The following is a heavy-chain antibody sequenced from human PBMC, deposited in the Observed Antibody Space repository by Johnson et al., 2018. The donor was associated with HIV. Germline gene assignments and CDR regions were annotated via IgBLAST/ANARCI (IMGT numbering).Heavy chain of an antibody. Sequence: VLLVESGGGLVKPGGSLRLSCAASGFTFSDYYMSWIRQAPGKGLEWVSVIYSGGSTYYADSVKGRFTISRDNSKNMLYLQINSLRAEDTAAYYCASKAAGTMHAFDIWGQGTMVTVSS. J-gene: IGHJ3*02. D-gene: IGHD6-13*01. V-gene: IGHV3-66*02. CDR1: GFTFSDYY. CDR2: IYSGGST. CDR3: ASKAAGTMHAFDI.